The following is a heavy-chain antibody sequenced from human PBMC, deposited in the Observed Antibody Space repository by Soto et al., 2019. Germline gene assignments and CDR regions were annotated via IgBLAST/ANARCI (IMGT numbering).Heavy chain of an antibody. CDR2: IYWDDDK. Sequence: QITLKESGPPLVKPTQTLTMTCTFSGFSLTTSGVGVGWIRQPPGKALEWLALIYWDDDKRYSPSLNSRLTTTKDTSSHKVVLTMTNLAPVDTSTYFGAHRDGFGEFDSWGRGTLVTVSS. CDR3: AHRDGFGEFDS. V-gene: IGHV2-5*02. J-gene: IGHJ5*01. D-gene: IGHD3-10*01. CDR1: GFSLTTSGVG.